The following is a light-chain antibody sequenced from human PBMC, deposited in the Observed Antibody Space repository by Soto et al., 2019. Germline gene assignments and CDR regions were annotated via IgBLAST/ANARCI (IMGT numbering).Light chain of an antibody. CDR3: QQYVSSPQT. Sequence: EIVLTQSPGTLSLSPGERATLSCRASQSLSINYLAWYQQKPGQAPRLLIYGASSRAAGIPDRFSGSGSGTDFTLTISRLEAEDFAVYYCQQYVSSPQTFGQGTKVDI. CDR2: GAS. J-gene: IGKJ1*01. CDR1: QSLSINY. V-gene: IGKV3-20*01.